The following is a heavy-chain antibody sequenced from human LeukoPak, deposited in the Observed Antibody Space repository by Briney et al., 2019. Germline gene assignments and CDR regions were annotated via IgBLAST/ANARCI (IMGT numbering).Heavy chain of an antibody. Sequence: PGGSLRLYCAASGFPFTSGFTFSDYYMSWIRQAPGKGLEWVSYISSTSAYTSYADSVRGRFTISRDSANNSLFLQMNGLRAEDTAIYYCARGGTGAFDYWGQGTLVTVSS. CDR1: GFPFTSGFTFSDYY. CDR2: ISSTSAYT. V-gene: IGHV3-11*06. D-gene: IGHD2-8*02. J-gene: IGHJ4*02. CDR3: ARGGTGAFDY.